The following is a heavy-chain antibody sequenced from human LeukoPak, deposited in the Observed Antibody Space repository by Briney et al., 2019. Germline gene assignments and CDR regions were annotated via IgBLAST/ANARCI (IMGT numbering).Heavy chain of an antibody. CDR1: GGSISGSSYY. D-gene: IGHD4-11*01. CDR2: INHSGST. J-gene: IGHJ6*02. V-gene: IGHV4-39*07. Sequence: SETLSLTCTVSGGSISGSSYYWGWIRQPPGKGLEWIGEINHSGSTNYNPSLKSRVTISVDTSKNQFSLKLSSVTAADTAVYYCARGYSIYYYYGMDVWGQGTTVTVSS. CDR3: ARGYSIYYYYGMDV.